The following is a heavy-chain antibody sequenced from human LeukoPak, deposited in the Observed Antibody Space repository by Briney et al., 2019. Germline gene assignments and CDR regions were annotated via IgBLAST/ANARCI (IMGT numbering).Heavy chain of an antibody. Sequence: GGSLRLSCAASGFTFSSYSMNWVRQAPGKGLEWVSSISSSSSYIYYADSVKGRFTISRDNAKNSLYLQMNSLRAEDTAVYYCARDLLYCSSTSCSRAPLGYWGQGTLVTVSS. CDR2: ISSSSSYI. D-gene: IGHD2-2*01. CDR1: GFTFSSYS. J-gene: IGHJ4*02. CDR3: ARDLLYCSSTSCSRAPLGY. V-gene: IGHV3-21*01.